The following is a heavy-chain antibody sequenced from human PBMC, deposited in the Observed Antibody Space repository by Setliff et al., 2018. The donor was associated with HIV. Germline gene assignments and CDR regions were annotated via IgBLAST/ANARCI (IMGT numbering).Heavy chain of an antibody. CDR1: GYSFSNYW. J-gene: IGHJ4*02. CDR3: ATPISITSGSAFDY. D-gene: IGHD2-2*01. Sequence: PGESLKISCKGSGYSFSNYWIGWVRQMPGKGLEWMGIIYPGDSDARYSPSFQGQVTISVDKSISTAYLQWSSLKASDTAMYYCATPISITSGSAFDYWGQGTLVTVSS. V-gene: IGHV5-51*01. CDR2: IYPGDSDA.